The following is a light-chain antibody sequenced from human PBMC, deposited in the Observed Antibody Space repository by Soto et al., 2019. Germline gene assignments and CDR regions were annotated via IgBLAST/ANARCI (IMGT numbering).Light chain of an antibody. CDR2: ATS. J-gene: IGKJ2*03. CDR1: QSVSTEY. V-gene: IGKV3-20*01. CDR3: QQYGDYNSPRYS. Sequence: ELVLPQSPGTLSLSPGDRVTLSCRASQSVSTEYFSWYQQKSGQAPRLLIYATSSRAVGIPDRFSGSGSGTDFTLTITRLEPEDFAMYYCQQYGDYNSPRYSFGQGTRLEI.